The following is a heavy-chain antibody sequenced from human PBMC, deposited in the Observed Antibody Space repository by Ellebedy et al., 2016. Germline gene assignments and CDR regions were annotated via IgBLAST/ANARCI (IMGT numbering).Heavy chain of an antibody. V-gene: IGHV3-49*03. CDR1: GFTFGDYA. D-gene: IGHD5-18*01. Sequence: GESLKISCTASGFTFGDYAMSWFRQAPGKGLEWVGFIRSKAYGGTTEYAASVKGRFTISRDDSKSIAYLQMNSLKTEDTAVYYCTRMGVDTAMVPPWGQGTLVTVSS. CDR2: IRSKAYGGTT. J-gene: IGHJ5*02. CDR3: TRMGVDTAMVPP.